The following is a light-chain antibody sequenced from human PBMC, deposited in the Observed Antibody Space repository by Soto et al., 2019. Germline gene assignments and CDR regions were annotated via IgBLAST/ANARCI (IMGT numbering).Light chain of an antibody. CDR2: DSS. CDR3: QKHDGVPQ. Sequence: DIQVTQSASSLSASVGDRVTITCQASQDITNHLNWYQHKPGKAPKLLICDSSDLETGVPSRFSGSGSGTYFTLTISSLQPEDIATYYCQKHDGVPQFGPGTRIDIK. CDR1: QDITNH. V-gene: IGKV1-33*01. J-gene: IGKJ3*01.